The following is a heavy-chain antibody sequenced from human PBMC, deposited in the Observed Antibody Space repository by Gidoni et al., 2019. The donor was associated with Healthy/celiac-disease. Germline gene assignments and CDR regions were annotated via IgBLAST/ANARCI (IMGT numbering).Heavy chain of an antibody. CDR3: AKDTVDIVANSGMDV. Sequence: EVPLVESGGGLVQPGRSLRLSCAAPGFTFDDYAMHWVRQAPGKGLEWVSGISWNSGSIVYADSVKGRFTISRDNAKNSLYLQMNSLRAEDTALYYCAKDTVDIVANSGMDVWGQGTTVTVSS. CDR1: GFTFDDYA. V-gene: IGHV3-9*01. D-gene: IGHD5-12*01. J-gene: IGHJ6*02. CDR2: ISWNSGSI.